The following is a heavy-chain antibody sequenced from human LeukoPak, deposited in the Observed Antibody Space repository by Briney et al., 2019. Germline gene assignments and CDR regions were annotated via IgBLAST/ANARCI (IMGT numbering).Heavy chain of an antibody. CDR1: RLTFDDYG. J-gene: IGHJ4*02. CDR3: ARGTGIAVAASGY. CDR2: INWNGGST. D-gene: IGHD6-19*01. V-gene: IGHV3-20*04. Sequence: GSLRLSCAACRLTFDDYGMSWVRQAPGKGLEWVSGINWNGGSTGYADSVKGRFTISRDNAKNSLYLQMNSLRAEDTALYYCARGTGIAVAASGYWGQGTLVTVSS.